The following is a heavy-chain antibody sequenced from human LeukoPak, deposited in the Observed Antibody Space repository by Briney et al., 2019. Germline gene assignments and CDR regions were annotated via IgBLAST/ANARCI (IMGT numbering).Heavy chain of an antibody. CDR3: ARDIVSGRGVIISNY. Sequence: PGGSLRLSCAASGFTFSSYEMNWVRQAPGKGLEWVSYISSSGSTIYYADSVKGRFTISRDNAKNSLYLQMNSLRAEDTAVYYCARDIVSGRGVIISNYWGQGTLVTVSS. D-gene: IGHD3-10*01. V-gene: IGHV3-48*03. CDR1: GFTFSSYE. CDR2: ISSSGSTI. J-gene: IGHJ4*02.